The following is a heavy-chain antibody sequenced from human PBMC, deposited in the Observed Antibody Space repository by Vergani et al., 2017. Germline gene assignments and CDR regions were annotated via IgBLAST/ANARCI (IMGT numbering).Heavy chain of an antibody. D-gene: IGHD6-13*01. CDR3: AKDVGIAAADWYCDL. CDR1: GFTFDDYA. J-gene: IGHJ2*01. CDR2: ISWNSGSI. Sequence: EVQLVESGGGLVQPGRSLRLSCAASGFTFDDYAMHWVRQAPGKGLEWVSGISWNSGSIGYADSVKGRFTISRDNAKNSLYLQMNSLRAEDTALYYCAKDVGIAAADWYCDLWGRGTLVTVSS. V-gene: IGHV3-9*01.